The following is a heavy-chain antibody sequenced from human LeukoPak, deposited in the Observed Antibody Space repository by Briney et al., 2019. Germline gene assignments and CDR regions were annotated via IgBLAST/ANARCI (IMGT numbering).Heavy chain of an antibody. Sequence: PAETLSLTCGVSGGSITTTNFWSWVRQPPGGGLEWIGEISLRGRTQYNPSLKSRVNISIDESKNPLYLSLAYVTAADTAVYYCSRESGPYCPFGHWGQGTLVAVTS. CDR1: GGSITTTNF. J-gene: IGHJ5*02. D-gene: IGHD1-26*01. CDR2: ISLRGRT. V-gene: IGHV4-4*02. CDR3: SRESGPYCPFGH.